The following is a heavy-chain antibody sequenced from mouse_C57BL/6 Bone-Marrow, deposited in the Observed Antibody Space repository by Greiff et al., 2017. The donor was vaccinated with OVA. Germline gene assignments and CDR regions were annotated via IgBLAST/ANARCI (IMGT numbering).Heavy chain of an antibody. CDR3: ARSYGNYDSWYFDV. Sequence: EVQLQESGPGLVKPSQSLSLTCSVTGYSITSGYYWNWIRQLPGNKLEWMGYIRYDGSNNYNPSLENRISITRDTSKNQFFLKLNSVTTEDTATYYCARSYGNYDSWYFDVWGTGTTVTVSS. CDR2: IRYDGSN. J-gene: IGHJ1*03. CDR1: GYSITSGYY. D-gene: IGHD2-1*01. V-gene: IGHV3-6*01.